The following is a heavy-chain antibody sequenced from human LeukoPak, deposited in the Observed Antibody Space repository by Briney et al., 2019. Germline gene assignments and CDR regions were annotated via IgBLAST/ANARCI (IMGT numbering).Heavy chain of an antibody. Sequence: GGSLRLSCTASGFTFGDYTMTWVRQAPGKGLECVGFIRSKAYGGTSEYAASVKGRFAISRDDSKSIAYLQMNSLKTEDTAVYYCTRVVVGATTGPQALDYWGQGNLVTVSS. CDR1: GFTFGDYT. D-gene: IGHD1-26*01. CDR2: IRSKAYGGTS. CDR3: TRVVVGATTGPQALDY. J-gene: IGHJ4*02. V-gene: IGHV3-49*04.